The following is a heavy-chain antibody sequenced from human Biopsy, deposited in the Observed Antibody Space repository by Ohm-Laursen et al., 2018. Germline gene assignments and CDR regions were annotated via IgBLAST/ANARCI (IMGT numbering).Heavy chain of an antibody. CDR3: ARDPLNGHKHFDY. Sequence: ESSVKVSCKASSYTFTDYNIHWMRQAPGQGLEWLGYINCKTGATNYAQKFQGTVTMTRGTSISTAYLALGSLRSADPAIYYCARDPLNGHKHFDYWGQGSLVTVSS. CDR1: SYTFTDYN. D-gene: IGHD2-8*01. V-gene: IGHV1-2*02. CDR2: INCKTGAT. J-gene: IGHJ4*02.